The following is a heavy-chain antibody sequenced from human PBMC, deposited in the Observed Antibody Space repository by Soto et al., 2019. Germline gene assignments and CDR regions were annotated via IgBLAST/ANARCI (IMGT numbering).Heavy chain of an antibody. Sequence: VQLVESGGGVVQPGTSLRLSCAASGLTFYKHGMHWVRQAPGKGLEWVAVISSNGKQKYYANSVEGRFTISRDDSKSMVYLQMNSLGKEDTAVYYCAKDRTYTWSFEDWGQGTLVTVPS. D-gene: IGHD2-8*02. CDR2: ISSNGKQK. V-gene: IGHV3-30*18. CDR3: AKDRTYTWSFED. J-gene: IGHJ4*02. CDR1: GLTFYKHG.